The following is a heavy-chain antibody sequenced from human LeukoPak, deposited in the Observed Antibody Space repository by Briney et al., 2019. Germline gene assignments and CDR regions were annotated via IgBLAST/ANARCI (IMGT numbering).Heavy chain of an antibody. CDR2: IKSKTDGGTT. CDR1: GFTFSNAW. J-gene: IGHJ3*02. CDR3: TTAVTIFGAFDI. V-gene: IGHV3-15*01. Sequence: GGSLRLSCAASGFTFSNAWMSWVRQAPGKGLEWVGRIKSKTDGGTTDYAAPVKGRFTISRDDSKNTLYLQMNSLKTEDTAVCYCTTAVTIFGAFDIWGQGTMVTVSS. D-gene: IGHD3-3*01.